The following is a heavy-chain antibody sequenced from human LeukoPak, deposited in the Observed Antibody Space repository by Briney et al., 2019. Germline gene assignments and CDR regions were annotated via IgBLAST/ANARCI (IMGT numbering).Heavy chain of an antibody. CDR1: GYTPTELS. CDR2: FDPEDGET. V-gene: IGHV1-24*01. CDR3: ATVRLGYSYGLDWFDP. D-gene: IGHD5-18*01. Sequence: GASVKVSCKVSGYTPTELSMHWVRQAPGKGLEWMGGFDPEDGETIYAQKFQGRVTMTEDTSTDTAYMELSSLRSEDTAVYYCATVRLGYSYGLDWFDPWGQGTLVTVSS. J-gene: IGHJ5*02.